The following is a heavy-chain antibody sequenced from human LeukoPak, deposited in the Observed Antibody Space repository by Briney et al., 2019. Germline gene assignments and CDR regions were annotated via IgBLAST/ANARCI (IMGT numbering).Heavy chain of an antibody. J-gene: IGHJ5*02. D-gene: IGHD6-13*01. CDR1: GGSISSSSYY. V-gene: IGHV4-39*07. CDR3: AREGIAAAGTLTNWFDP. Sequence: SETLSLTCTVSGGSISSSSYYWGWIRQPPGKGLEWIGSIYYSGSTYYNPSLKSRVTISVDTSKNQFSLKLSSVAAADTAVYYCAREGIAAAGTLTNWFDPWGQGTLVTVSS. CDR2: IYYSGST.